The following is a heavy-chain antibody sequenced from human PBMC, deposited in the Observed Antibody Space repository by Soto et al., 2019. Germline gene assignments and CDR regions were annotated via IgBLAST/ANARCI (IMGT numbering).Heavy chain of an antibody. D-gene: IGHD6-6*01. J-gene: IGHJ6*02. CDR2: ISAYNGNT. CDR3: ARVLAARSYYYYGMDV. CDR1: GYTFTSYG. Sequence: ASVKVSCKACGYTFTSYGISWVRQAPGQGLEWMGWISAYNGNTNYAQKLQGRVTMTTDTSTSTAYMELRSLRSDDTAVYYCARVLAARSYYYYGMDVWGQGTTVTVSS. V-gene: IGHV1-18*01.